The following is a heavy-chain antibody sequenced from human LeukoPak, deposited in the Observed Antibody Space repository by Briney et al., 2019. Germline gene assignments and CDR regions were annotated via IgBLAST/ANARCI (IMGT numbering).Heavy chain of an antibody. J-gene: IGHJ6*03. CDR3: ARTRGSYGDSENYYYYYMDV. Sequence: SETLSLTCAVYGGSFSGYYWSWIRQPPGKGLEWSGEINHSGSTNYNPSLKSRVTISVDTSKNQFSLKLSSVTAADTAVYYCARTRGSYGDSENYYYYYMDVWGKGTTVTVSS. CDR2: INHSGST. D-gene: IGHD4-17*01. V-gene: IGHV4-34*01. CDR1: GGSFSGYY.